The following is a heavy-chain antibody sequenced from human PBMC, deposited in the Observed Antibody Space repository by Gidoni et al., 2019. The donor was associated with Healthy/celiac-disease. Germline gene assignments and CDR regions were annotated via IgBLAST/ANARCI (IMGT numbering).Heavy chain of an antibody. Sequence: QVQLVQSGADAKKPGASVKVLCKASGSTFHSFDINWVRPANGQGLEWMGWVNPNSRNTGYAHKFQGRVTMTRNTSISTAYMELSSLRSEDTAVYYCAAGLGSALRYVDWFPKNYYYYGMDVWGQGTTVTVSS. D-gene: IGHD3-9*01. CDR2: VNPNSRNT. J-gene: IGHJ6*02. V-gene: IGHV1-8*01. CDR1: GSTFHSFD. CDR3: AAGLGSALRYVDWFPKNYYYYGMDV.